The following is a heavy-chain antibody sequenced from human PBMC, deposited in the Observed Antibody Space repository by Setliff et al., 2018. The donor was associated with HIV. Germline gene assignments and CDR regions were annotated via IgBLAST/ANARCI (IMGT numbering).Heavy chain of an antibody. J-gene: IGHJ6*03. CDR2: TYYSSKWNA. V-gene: IGHV6-1*01. CDR1: GDSVFSNSAA. CDR3: ARGWDWDDCYYMDV. Sequence: SQTLSLTCAISGDSVFSNSAAWNWIRQSPSRGLEWLGRTYYSSKWNADYAVSVERRITINPDTSKNQFSLQLNSVTPEDTAVYDCARGWDWDDCYYMDVWGKGTTVTVSS. D-gene: IGHD1-1*01.